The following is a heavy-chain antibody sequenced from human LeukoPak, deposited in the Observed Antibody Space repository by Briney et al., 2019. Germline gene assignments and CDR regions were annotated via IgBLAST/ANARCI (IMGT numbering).Heavy chain of an antibody. CDR2: MNPNSGST. V-gene: IGHV1-8*01. D-gene: IGHD2-15*01. CDR3: ARGYKDIVVVVAAGYGMDV. J-gene: IGHJ6*02. Sequence: GASVKVSCKASGYTFTSYDINWVRQATGQGLEWMGWMNPNSGSTGYAQKFQGRVTMTRNTSISTAYMELSSLRSEDTAVYYCARGYKDIVVVVAAGYGMDVWGQGTTVTVSS. CDR1: GYTFTSYD.